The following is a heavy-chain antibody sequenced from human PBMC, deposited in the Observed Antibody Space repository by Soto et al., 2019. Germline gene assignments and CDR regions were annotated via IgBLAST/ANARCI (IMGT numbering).Heavy chain of an antibody. Sequence: GGSLRLSCAASGFTFSRYAMHWVRQAPGKGLEWVALLSYDGSSTYYADSVKGRFTISRDSSKNTLYLEVNSLRAEDTAVYYCAKGYDDYGVFYYYLGMDVWGQGTTVTVSS. CDR2: LSYDGSST. CDR3: AKGYDDYGVFYYYLGMDV. V-gene: IGHV3-30*18. J-gene: IGHJ6*02. D-gene: IGHD4-17*01. CDR1: GFTFSRYA.